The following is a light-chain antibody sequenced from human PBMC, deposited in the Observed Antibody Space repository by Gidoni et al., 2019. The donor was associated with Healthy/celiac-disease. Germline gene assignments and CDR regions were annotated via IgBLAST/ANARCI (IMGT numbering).Light chain of an antibody. V-gene: IGKV1-39*01. J-gene: IGKJ4*01. CDR1: QSISSY. CDR3: QQSYSTPPT. CDR2: AAS. Sequence: DIQMTQSPSSLSASVGDRVTITCRASQSISSYVNWYQQKPGKAPKLLIYAASSLQRGVPSRCSGSGSGTDFTLTISSLQPEDFATYYCQQSYSTPPTFGGGTKVEIK.